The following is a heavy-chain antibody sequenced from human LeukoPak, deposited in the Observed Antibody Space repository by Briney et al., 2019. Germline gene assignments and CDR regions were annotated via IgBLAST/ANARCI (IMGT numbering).Heavy chain of an antibody. CDR3: ARGADCGSDCSSRRRDFDY. CDR2: IRYDGGNK. Sequence: PGGSLRLXCAASGFTFSTFGMHWVRQAPGKGLEWVAFIRYDGGNKYYADSVKGRFTISRDNSKNTLYLQMNSLRSEDTAVYYCARGADCGSDCSSRRRDFDYWGQGTLVTVSS. D-gene: IGHD2-21*01. CDR1: GFTFSTFG. J-gene: IGHJ4*02. V-gene: IGHV3-30*02.